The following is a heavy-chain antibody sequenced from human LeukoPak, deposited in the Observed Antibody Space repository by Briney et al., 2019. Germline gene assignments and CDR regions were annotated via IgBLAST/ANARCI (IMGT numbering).Heavy chain of an antibody. CDR2: ISAYNGNT. CDR3: ARGVLLWFGELSIPYYFDY. Sequence: ASVKVSCKASGYTFTSYGISWVRQAPGQGLEWMGWISAYNGNTNYAQKLQGRVTMTTDTSTSTAYMELRSLRSDNTAVYYCARGVLLWFGELSIPYYFDYWGQGTLVTVSS. CDR1: GYTFTSYG. D-gene: IGHD3-10*01. J-gene: IGHJ4*02. V-gene: IGHV1-18*01.